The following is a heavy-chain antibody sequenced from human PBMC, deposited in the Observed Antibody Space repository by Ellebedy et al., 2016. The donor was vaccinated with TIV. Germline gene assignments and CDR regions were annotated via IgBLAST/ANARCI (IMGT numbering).Heavy chain of an antibody. CDR3: ARGSSGSYFFGVY. CDR1: GFTFSSYG. CDR2: IWYDGSNK. Sequence: GESLKISCAASGFTFSSYGMHWVRQAPGKGLEWVAVIWYDGSNKYYADSVKGRFTISRDNSKNTLYLQMNSLRAEDTAVYYCARGSSGSYFFGVYWGQGTLVTVSS. D-gene: IGHD1-26*01. J-gene: IGHJ4*02. V-gene: IGHV3-33*08.